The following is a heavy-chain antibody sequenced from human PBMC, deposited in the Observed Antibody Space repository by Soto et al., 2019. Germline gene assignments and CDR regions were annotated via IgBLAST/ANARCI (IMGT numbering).Heavy chain of an antibody. D-gene: IGHD1-1*01. J-gene: IGHJ5*02. CDR2: VYATGTS. CDR3: VRDGTKTLRDWFDP. Sequence: PSETLSLTYSVSGGSMIKFYWSWIRKTAGKGLEWMGRVYATGTSDYNPSLRSRIAMSVDISKKTFSLRLRSVTAADTGVYYCVRDGTKTLRDWFDPWGQGISVTVSS. CDR1: GGSMIKFY. V-gene: IGHV4-4*07.